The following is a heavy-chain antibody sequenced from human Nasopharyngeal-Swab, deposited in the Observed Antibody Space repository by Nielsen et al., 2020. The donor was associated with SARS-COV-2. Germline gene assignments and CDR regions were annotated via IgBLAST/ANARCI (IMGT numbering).Heavy chain of an antibody. Sequence: GGSLRLSWAASGFTVSSYGMHWVRQAPGKGLEWVAVIWYDGSNKYYADSVKGRFTISRDNSKNTLYLQMNSLRAEDTAVYYCARSDLYSSSWYAPFDYWGQGTLVTVSS. D-gene: IGHD6-13*01. J-gene: IGHJ4*02. V-gene: IGHV3-33*01. CDR2: IWYDGSNK. CDR3: ARSDLYSSSWYAPFDY. CDR1: GFTVSSYG.